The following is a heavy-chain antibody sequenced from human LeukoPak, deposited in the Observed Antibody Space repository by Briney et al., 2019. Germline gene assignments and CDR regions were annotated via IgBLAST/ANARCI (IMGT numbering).Heavy chain of an antibody. Sequence: GGSLRLSCAASGFTFSSYAMSWVRQAPGEGLEWVSAISGSGGSTYYPDSVKGRFTISRDNSKNTLYLQMNSLRAEDTAVYYCAKVNHGAVVVAANFDYWGQGTLVTVSS. D-gene: IGHD2-15*01. CDR1: GFTFSSYA. CDR3: AKVNHGAVVVAANFDY. CDR2: ISGSGGST. J-gene: IGHJ4*02. V-gene: IGHV3-23*01.